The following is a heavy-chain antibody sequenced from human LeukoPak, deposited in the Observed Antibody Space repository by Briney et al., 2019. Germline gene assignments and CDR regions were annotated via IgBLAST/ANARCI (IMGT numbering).Heavy chain of an antibody. V-gene: IGHV4-4*02. Sequence: SGTLSLTCAVSGGSISSCNWWSWVRQPPGKGLEWIGEIHHSGSTNYNPSLKSRVTISVDTSKNQFSLTLSSVTAADTAVYYCARVARCTSCFDVDYWGQGTLVTVSS. J-gene: IGHJ4*02. D-gene: IGHD2-2*01. CDR3: ARVARCTSCFDVDY. CDR2: IHHSGST. CDR1: GGSISSCNW.